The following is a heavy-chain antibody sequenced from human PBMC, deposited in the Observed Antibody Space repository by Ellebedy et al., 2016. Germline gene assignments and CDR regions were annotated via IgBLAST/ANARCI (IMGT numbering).Heavy chain of an antibody. CDR2: VDSSGST. CDR1: GGSFSSDY. CDR3: ARGIVTPFFDS. D-gene: IGHD1-26*01. Sequence: SETLSLTCNVSGGSFSSDYWNWIRQPAGKGLQWIGRVDSSGSTNFNPSLKSRVIMSLDTSKNQFSLRLTSLTAADTAVYYCARGIVTPFFDSWGQGTLVTVSS. J-gene: IGHJ4*02. V-gene: IGHV4-4*07.